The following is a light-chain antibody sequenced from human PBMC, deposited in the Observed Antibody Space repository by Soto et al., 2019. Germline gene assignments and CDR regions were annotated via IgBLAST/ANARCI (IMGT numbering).Light chain of an antibody. V-gene: IGKV3D-20*02. CDR3: QQRSNLIT. J-gene: IGKJ5*01. CDR1: QSVSSSY. Sequence: EIVLTQSPGTLSLSPGDRATLSCRASQSVSSSYLAWYQQKPGQAPRLLIYGASSRATGIPDRFSGSGSGTDFTLTISSLEPEDIAVYYCQQRSNLITFGQGTRLEIK. CDR2: GAS.